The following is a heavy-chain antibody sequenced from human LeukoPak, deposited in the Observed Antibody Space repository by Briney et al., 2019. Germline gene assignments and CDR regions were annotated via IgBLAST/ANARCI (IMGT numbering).Heavy chain of an antibody. CDR3: AREGGIVATTAFDY. CDR2: ISAYNGNT. J-gene: IGHJ4*02. V-gene: IGHV1-18*01. Sequence: ASVKVSCKASGGTFSSYAISWVRQAPGQGLEWMGWISAYNGNTNYAQKLQGRVTVTTDTPTSTVYMELRSLRSDDTAVYYCAREGGIVATTAFDYWGQGTLVTVSS. CDR1: GGTFSSYA. D-gene: IGHD5-12*01.